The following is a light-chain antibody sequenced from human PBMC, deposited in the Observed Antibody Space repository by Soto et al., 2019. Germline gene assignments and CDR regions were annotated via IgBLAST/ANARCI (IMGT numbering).Light chain of an antibody. J-gene: IGLJ3*02. CDR2: EVT. V-gene: IGLV2-23*02. CDR1: ASDVGSYPL. CDR3: CSYGGFSTFVL. Sequence: QSVLTQPASVSGSPGQSITISCTGTASDVGSYPLVSWYQQRPGKAPKLIIYEVTKRPSGISVRFSGSKSGNTASLTISGLQADDEADYYCCSYGGFSTFVLFGGGTKVTVL.